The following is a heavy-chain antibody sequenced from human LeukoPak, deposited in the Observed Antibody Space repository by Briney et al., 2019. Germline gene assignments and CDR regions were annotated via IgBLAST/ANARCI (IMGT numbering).Heavy chain of an antibody. J-gene: IGHJ6*03. CDR3: ARGIAPAAHSGYYYFYYYMDV. D-gene: IGHD2-2*01. V-gene: IGHV3-11*01. Sequence: PGGSLRLSCAASGFTFSDYYMTWIRQAPGKGLEWVSYISSSGSTIYYADSVKGRFTISRDNAKNSLYLQMNSLRAEDTAVYYCARGIAPAAHSGYYYFYYYMDVWGKGTTVTVSS. CDR2: ISSSGSTI. CDR1: GFTFSDYY.